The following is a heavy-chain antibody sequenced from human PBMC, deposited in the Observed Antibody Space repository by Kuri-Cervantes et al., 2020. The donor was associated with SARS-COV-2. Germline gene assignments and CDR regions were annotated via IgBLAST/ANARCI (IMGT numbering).Heavy chain of an antibody. J-gene: IGHJ3*02. V-gene: IGHV3-33*01. CDR1: GFTFSSYG. Sequence: GESLKISCAASGFTFSSYGMHWVHQAPGKGLEWVAVIWYDGSNKYYADSVKGRFTISRDNSQNTLYVQMNSLRAEDTAVYYCASRYCSSTSCSAFDIWGQGTMVTVSS. D-gene: IGHD2-2*01. CDR2: IWYDGSNK. CDR3: ASRYCSSTSCSAFDI.